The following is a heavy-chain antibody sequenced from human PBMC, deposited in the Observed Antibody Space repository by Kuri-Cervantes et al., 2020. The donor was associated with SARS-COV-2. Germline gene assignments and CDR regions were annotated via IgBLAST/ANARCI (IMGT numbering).Heavy chain of an antibody. V-gene: IGHV3-11*06. Sequence: GESLKISCAASGFTFSDYYMSWIRQAPGKGLEWVSYISSSSSYTNYADSVKGRFTISRDNAKNPLYLQMNSLRAEDTAVYYCARIVGGGSWFDPWGQGTLVTVSS. CDR3: ARIVGGGSWFDP. CDR1: GFTFSDYY. J-gene: IGHJ5*02. D-gene: IGHD1-26*01. CDR2: ISSSSSYT.